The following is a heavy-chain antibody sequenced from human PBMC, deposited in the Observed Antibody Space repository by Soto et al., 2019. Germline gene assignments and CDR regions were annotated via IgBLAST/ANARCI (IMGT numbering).Heavy chain of an antibody. V-gene: IGHV3-21*01. CDR2: ISSSSSYI. D-gene: IGHD6-19*01. J-gene: IGHJ4*02. CDR1: GFTFSSYS. CDR3: ARAERWLGYYFDY. Sequence: GGSLRLSCAASGFTFSSYSMNWVRQAPGKGLEWVSSISSSSSYIYYADSVKGRFTISRDNAKNSLYLQMNSLRAEDTAVYYCARAERWLGYYFDYWGQGTLVTVSS.